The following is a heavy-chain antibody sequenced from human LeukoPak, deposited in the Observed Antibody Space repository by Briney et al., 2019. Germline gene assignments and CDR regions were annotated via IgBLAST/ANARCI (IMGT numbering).Heavy chain of an antibody. V-gene: IGHV3-23*01. D-gene: IGHD3-3*01. CDR2: ISGSGGST. J-gene: IGHJ4*02. CDR1: GFTFSSYA. Sequence: GGSLRLSCAASGFTFSSYAMSWVRQAPGKGLEWVSAISGSGGSTYYADSVKGRFTISRDNSKNTLYLQMNSLRAEDTAVYYCAKDPASIITIFGVADGGFDYWGQGILVTVSS. CDR3: AKDPASIITIFGVADGGFDY.